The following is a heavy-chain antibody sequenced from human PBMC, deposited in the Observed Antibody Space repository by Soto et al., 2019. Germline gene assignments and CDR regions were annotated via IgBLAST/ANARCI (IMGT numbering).Heavy chain of an antibody. D-gene: IGHD3-3*01. Sequence: SETLSLTCTVSGGSISSYYWSWIRQPPGKGLEWIGYIYYSGSTNYNPSLKSRVTISVDTSKNQFSLKLSSVAAADTAVYYCARVPGGDFWSGSLYYYYYMDVWGKGTTVTVSS. J-gene: IGHJ6*03. CDR2: IYYSGST. CDR1: GGSISSYY. CDR3: ARVPGGDFWSGSLYYYYYMDV. V-gene: IGHV4-59*01.